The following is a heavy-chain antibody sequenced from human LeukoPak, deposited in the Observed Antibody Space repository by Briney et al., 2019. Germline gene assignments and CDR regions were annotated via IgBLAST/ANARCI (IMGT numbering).Heavy chain of an antibody. V-gene: IGHV1-8*01. D-gene: IGHD3-16*01. Sequence: GASVKVSCQASGYTFTTYDIHWVRQATGQGLEWMGWMNPNSGNTGYAPKFQDRITLTRVTSINTAYMELRSLRSEDTAVYYCARVPFPGGYWGQGTLVTVSS. CDR1: GYTFTTYD. J-gene: IGHJ4*02. CDR2: MNPNSGNT. CDR3: ARVPFPGGY.